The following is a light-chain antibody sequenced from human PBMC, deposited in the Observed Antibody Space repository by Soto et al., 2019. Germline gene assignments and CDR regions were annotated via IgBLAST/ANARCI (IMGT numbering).Light chain of an antibody. Sequence: SGLSQPPSASWTPGQRVTISWSVSSSNIGSNHVYWYQQLPGTAPQLLIYSNNQRPSGVPDRFSGSKSGTSASLALSGLPSEEEADYYCAAWDDSLSAHVFGTGTKVTVL. J-gene: IGLJ1*01. CDR1: SSNIGSNH. CDR2: SNN. V-gene: IGLV1-47*02. CDR3: AAWDDSLSAHV.